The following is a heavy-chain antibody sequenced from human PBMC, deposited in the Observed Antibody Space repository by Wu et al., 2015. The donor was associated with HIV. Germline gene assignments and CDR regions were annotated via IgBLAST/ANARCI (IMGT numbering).Heavy chain of an antibody. D-gene: IGHD6-19*01. Sequence: QVQLVQSGAEVKKPGASVKVSCKVSGHTITELSMHWVRQSPGKGLEWIGTFDPEDDDDTIYAENFQGRVTMTEDTSTDTTYMELSSLTFDDTAVYYCASPRSPGYSSAWPTYFDYWGQGTLVTVSS. J-gene: IGHJ4*02. CDR3: ASPRSPGYSSAWPTYFDY. CDR1: GHTITELS. V-gene: IGHV1-24*01. CDR2: FDPEDDDDT.